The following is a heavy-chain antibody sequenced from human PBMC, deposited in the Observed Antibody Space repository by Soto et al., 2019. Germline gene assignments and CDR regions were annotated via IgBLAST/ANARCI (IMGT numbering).Heavy chain of an antibody. Sequence: QVQLQESGPGLVKPSETLSLTCTVSAPSTSGYSGSWIRNPAGKGLEWIGRIYATGTTDYNPSLKSRVMMSVDTSKKQFSLKLRSVTAADTAVYYCVRDGTKTLRDWFDPWGQGISVTVSS. D-gene: IGHD1-1*01. V-gene: IGHV4-4*07. CDR2: IYATGTT. J-gene: IGHJ5*02. CDR3: VRDGTKTLRDWFDP. CDR1: APSTSGYS.